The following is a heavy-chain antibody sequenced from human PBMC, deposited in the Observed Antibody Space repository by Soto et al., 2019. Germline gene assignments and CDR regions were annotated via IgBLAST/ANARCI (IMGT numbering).Heavy chain of an antibody. Sequence: QVQLQESGPGLVKPSQTLSLTCTVSGGSISSGDYYWSWIRQPPGKGLEWIGYIYYSGSTYYNPSLKSRVTISVDTSTNQFSLQLRSVTAAHTAVYYCARAPSGYFYGMDVWGQGTTVTVSS. CDR3: ARAPSGYFYGMDV. D-gene: IGHD2-8*02. J-gene: IGHJ6*02. CDR1: GGSISSGDYY. CDR2: IYYSGST. V-gene: IGHV4-30-4*01.